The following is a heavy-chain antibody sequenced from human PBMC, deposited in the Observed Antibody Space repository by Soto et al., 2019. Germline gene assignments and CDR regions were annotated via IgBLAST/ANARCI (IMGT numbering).Heavy chain of an antibody. CDR2: IYYSGST. J-gene: IGHJ6*02. V-gene: IGHV4-59*01. Sequence: SETLSLTCTISGGYISSYYWSWIRQAPGKGFEWIGYIYYSGSTYYNPSLKGRLTISVDTSKNQFSLKLSSVTAADTAVYYCARDTPYYYGIDVWGQGTTVTVSS. CDR1: GGYISSYY. CDR3: ARDTPYYYGIDV.